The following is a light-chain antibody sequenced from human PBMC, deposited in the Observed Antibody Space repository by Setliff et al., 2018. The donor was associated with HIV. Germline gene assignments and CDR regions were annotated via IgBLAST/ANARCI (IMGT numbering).Light chain of an antibody. CDR3: SSYTSSSGGV. CDR2: EVS. Sequence: QSALTQPPSVSGSPGQSVTISCTGTSSDVGSYNRVSWYQQPPGTAPKLVIYEVSNRPSGVPDRLSGSKSGNTASLTISGLQADDEADYYCSSYTSSSGGVFGGGTKVTVL. V-gene: IGLV2-18*02. J-gene: IGLJ2*01. CDR1: SSDVGSYNR.